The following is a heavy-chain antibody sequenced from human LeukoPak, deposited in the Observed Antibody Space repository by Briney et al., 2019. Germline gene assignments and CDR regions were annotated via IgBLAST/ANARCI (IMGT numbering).Heavy chain of an antibody. D-gene: IGHD2-15*01. Sequence: GGSLRLSCAASGFTFSSYNMNWVRQAPGKGLEWVSSISSSDSYIYYADSVKGRFTISRDNAKNSLFLQMNSLRAEDTAVYYCARSSRGDAFDIWGQGTMVTVSS. CDR3: ARSSRGDAFDI. CDR2: ISSSDSYI. CDR1: GFTFSSYN. V-gene: IGHV3-21*01. J-gene: IGHJ3*02.